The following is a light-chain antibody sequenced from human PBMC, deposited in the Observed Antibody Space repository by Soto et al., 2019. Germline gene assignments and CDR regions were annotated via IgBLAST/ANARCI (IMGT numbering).Light chain of an antibody. V-gene: IGKV3-20*01. Sequence: IVLTQSPGTLSLSPGDRATLYCRASHSMSNSNLAWYQHKPGQAPRLLIYGASNRATGIPDRFSGSGSGTDFILTINRLEPEDFAVYYCQEFASNFGGGTKVDNK. CDR3: QEFASN. J-gene: IGKJ4*01. CDR1: HSMSNSN. CDR2: GAS.